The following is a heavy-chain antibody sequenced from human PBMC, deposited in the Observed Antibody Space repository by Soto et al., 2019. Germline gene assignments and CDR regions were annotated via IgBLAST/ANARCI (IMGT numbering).Heavy chain of an antibody. Sequence: PXETLSLACTVSGVAVSSGTYYWSWIRQPPGKGLEWIGHIYFTGSTNYNPSLKSRVTMSLDTSRNQFSLKLSSVTAADTAVYYCTRGPPRVQWFDPWGLGTLVTVSS. CDR2: IYFTGST. CDR3: TRGPPRVQWFDP. CDR1: GVAVSSGTYY. J-gene: IGHJ5*02. V-gene: IGHV4-61*01.